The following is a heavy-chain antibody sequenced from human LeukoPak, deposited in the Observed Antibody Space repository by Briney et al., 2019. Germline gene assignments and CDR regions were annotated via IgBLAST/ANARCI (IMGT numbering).Heavy chain of an antibody. V-gene: IGHV4-34*01. Sequence: SETLSLTCAVYGGSFSGYYCSWIRQPPGKGLEWIGEINHSGSTNYNPSLKSRVTISVDTSKNQFSLKLSSVTAADTAVYYCARVSSYYYYGMDVWGKGTTVTVSS. J-gene: IGHJ6*04. CDR1: GGSFSGYY. CDR2: INHSGST. D-gene: IGHD3-3*02. CDR3: ARVSSYYYYGMDV.